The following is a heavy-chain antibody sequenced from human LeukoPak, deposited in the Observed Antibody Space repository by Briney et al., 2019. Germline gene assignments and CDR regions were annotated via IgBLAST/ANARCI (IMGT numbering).Heavy chain of an antibody. CDR2: IKQDRSEK. D-gene: IGHD5-18*01. V-gene: IGHV3-7*03. J-gene: IGHJ4*02. CDR1: GFTFSSYW. CDR3: ARGARGYSYGETIDY. Sequence: PGGSLRLSCAASGFTFSSYWMSWVRQAPGKGLEWVANIKQDRSEKYYVDSVKGRFTISRDNAKNSLYLQMNSLRAEDTAVYYCARGARGYSYGETIDYWGQGTLVTVSS.